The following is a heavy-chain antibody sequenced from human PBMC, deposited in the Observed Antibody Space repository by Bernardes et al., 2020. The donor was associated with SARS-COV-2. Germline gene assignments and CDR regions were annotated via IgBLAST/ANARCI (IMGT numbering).Heavy chain of an antibody. D-gene: IGHD6-6*01. CDR3: ASLRAYSSSSAAFDY. J-gene: IGHJ4*02. Sequence: GACRKTSCHGAGTSVTRYWIGWVRPIPGKGLERLGIIYPGDSDTRYSPSFQGQVTISADKSNSTAYLQWSSLKASDTAMYYCASLRAYSSSSAAFDYWGQGTLVTVSS. CDR1: GTSVTRYW. CDR2: IYPGDSDT. V-gene: IGHV5-51*01.